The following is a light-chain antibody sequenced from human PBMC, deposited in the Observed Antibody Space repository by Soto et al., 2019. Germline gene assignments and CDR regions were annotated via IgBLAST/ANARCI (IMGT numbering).Light chain of an antibody. CDR3: SAWDDSLNGVV. J-gene: IGLJ2*01. CDR2: FGS. Sequence: QSVLTQSPSASGTPGQRVTISCFGSSSNIGANTVNWYQQLPGTAPKLLIFFGSHRPSGVSDRFSGSKSGSSASLAISGIQSEDEAEYYCSAWDDSLNGVVFGGGTKLTVL. CDR1: SSNIGANT. V-gene: IGLV1-44*01.